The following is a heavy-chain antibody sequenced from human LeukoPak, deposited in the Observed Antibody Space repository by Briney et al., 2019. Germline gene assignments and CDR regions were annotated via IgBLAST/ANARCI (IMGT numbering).Heavy chain of an antibody. CDR3: ARGGIAAAGNYYYYGMDV. CDR2: INPSGGST. J-gene: IGHJ6*02. D-gene: IGHD6-13*01. CDR1: GYTFTSYY. Sequence: ASVKVSCKASGYTFTSYYMQWVRQAPGQGLEWMGIINPSGGSTSYAQKFQGRVTMTRDTSTSTVYMELSSLRSGDTAVYYCARGGIAAAGNYYYYGMDVWGQGTTVTVSS. V-gene: IGHV1-46*01.